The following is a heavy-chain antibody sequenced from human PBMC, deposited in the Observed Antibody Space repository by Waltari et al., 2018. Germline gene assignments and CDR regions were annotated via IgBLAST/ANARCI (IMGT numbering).Heavy chain of an antibody. CDR2: INHSGST. D-gene: IGHD6-6*01. V-gene: IGHV4-34*01. J-gene: IGHJ6*03. CDR1: GGSFSGYY. CDR3: ARLFRWAAARPGYYYYYMDV. Sequence: QVQLQQWGAGLLKPSETLSLTCAVYGGSFSGYYWSWIRQPPGKGLEWIGEINHSGSTNYNPSLKSRVTISVDTSKNQFSLKLSSVTAADTAVYYCARLFRWAAARPGYYYYYMDVWGKGTTVTVSS.